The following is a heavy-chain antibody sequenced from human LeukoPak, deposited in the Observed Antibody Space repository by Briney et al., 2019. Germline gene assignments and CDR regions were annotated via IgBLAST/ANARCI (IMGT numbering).Heavy chain of an antibody. Sequence: GGSLRLSCAASGFTFGPYTMNWVRQAPGKGLEWVSYISSSSDTIYYADSVKGRFTISRDNSKNTLYLQMNSLRAEDTALYYCAKGFYDTTFHHWGQGTLVTVSS. V-gene: IGHV3-48*01. D-gene: IGHD2/OR15-2a*01. J-gene: IGHJ1*01. CDR3: AKGFYDTTFHH. CDR1: GFTFGPYT. CDR2: ISSSSDTI.